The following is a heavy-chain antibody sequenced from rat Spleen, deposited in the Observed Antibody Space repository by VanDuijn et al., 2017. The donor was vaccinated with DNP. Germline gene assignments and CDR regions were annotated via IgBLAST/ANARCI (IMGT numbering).Heavy chain of an antibody. CDR2: ITNTGGST. CDR3: ARYRGWYGGYSEDVMDA. Sequence: EVQLVESGGGLVQPGRSLKLSCVASGFTFNNYWMTWIRQAPGKGLEWVASITNTGGSTYYPDSVKGRFTISRDNAKSTLYLQMDSLRSEDTATYYCARYRGWYGGYSEDVMDAWGQGASVTVSS. D-gene: IGHD1-11*01. CDR1: GFTFNNYW. V-gene: IGHV5-31*01. J-gene: IGHJ4*01.